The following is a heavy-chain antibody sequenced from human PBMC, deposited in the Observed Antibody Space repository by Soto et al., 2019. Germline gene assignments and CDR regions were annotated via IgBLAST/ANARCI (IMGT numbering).Heavy chain of an antibody. CDR3: ARDLYDVAMVRGVEPYNWFDP. J-gene: IGHJ5*02. CDR1: GYTFTGYY. V-gene: IGHV1-2*04. D-gene: IGHD3-10*01. CDR2: INPNSGGT. Sequence: ASVKVSCKASGYTFTGYYMHWVRQAPGQGLEWMGWINPNSGGTNYAQKFQGWVTMTRDTSISTAYMELSRLRSDDTAVYYCARDLYDVAMVRGVEPYNWFDPWGQGTLVTVSS.